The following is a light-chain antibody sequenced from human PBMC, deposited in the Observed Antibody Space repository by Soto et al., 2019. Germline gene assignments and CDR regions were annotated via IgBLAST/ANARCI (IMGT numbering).Light chain of an antibody. Sequence: MQRNQRQSSLSAAVGDRFAITCRASHSVINYLRWYQQKPVEAPKLLICDISSLQGGVPSRFSGSGSGTDITLTISLLQHDYAATYYFQYGYYNPTFGQGTKVEIK. CDR1: HSVINY. V-gene: IGKV1-39*01. CDR3: QYGYYNPT. CDR2: DIS. J-gene: IGKJ1*01.